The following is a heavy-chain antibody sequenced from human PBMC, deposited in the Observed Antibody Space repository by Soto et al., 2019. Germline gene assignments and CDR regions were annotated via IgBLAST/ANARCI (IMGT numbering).Heavy chain of an antibody. D-gene: IGHD6-19*01. Sequence: ASVKVSCKGSGYTFTRYGFSWLRQAPGQGLEWIGWISAYNGHANYAQKFQGRVTMITDTSTNTAYMELRTLRPDHKDIYYCATGYSSGRYNMDVRSQRTTVTVSS. CDR3: ATGYSSGRYNMDV. J-gene: IGHJ6*02. CDR1: GYTFTRYG. V-gene: IGHV1-18*04. CDR2: ISAYNGHA.